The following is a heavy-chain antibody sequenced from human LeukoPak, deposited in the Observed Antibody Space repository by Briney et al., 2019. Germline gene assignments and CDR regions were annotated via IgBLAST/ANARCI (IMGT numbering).Heavy chain of an antibody. CDR2: IYYSGST. CDR3: ARDRRSRAADY. V-gene: IGHV4-39*07. Sequence: PSETLSLTCTVSGGSISSSSYYWGWIRQPPGKGLEWIGSIYYSGSTYYNPSLKSRVTISVDTSKNQFSLKLSSVTAADTAVYYCARDRRSRAADYWGQGTLVTVSS. J-gene: IGHJ4*02. CDR1: GGSISSSSYY. D-gene: IGHD6-25*01.